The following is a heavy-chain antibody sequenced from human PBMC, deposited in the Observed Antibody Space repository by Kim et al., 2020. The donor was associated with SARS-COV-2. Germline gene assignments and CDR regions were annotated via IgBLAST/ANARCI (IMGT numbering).Heavy chain of an antibody. J-gene: IGHJ6*02. Sequence: GGSLRLSCAASGFTFSSYGMHWVRHAPGKGLEWVAVIWYDGSNKYYADSVKGRFTISRDNSKNTLYLQMNSLRAEDTAVYYCARDLKYYDILTGYYPPQGVYYYYGMDVWGQGTTVTVSS. V-gene: IGHV3-33*01. CDR3: ARDLKYYDILTGYYPPQGVYYYYGMDV. D-gene: IGHD3-9*01. CDR1: GFTFSSYG. CDR2: IWYDGSNK.